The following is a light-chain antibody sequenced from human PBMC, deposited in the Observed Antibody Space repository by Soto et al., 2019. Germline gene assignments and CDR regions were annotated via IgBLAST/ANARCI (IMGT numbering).Light chain of an antibody. CDR2: DFS. Sequence: QSALTQPASVSWSPGQSTTISCTGTSSDIGGYNYVSWYQQPPGEAPKLIIFDFSDRPSGVSTRFSGSKSGNTASLTISGLQAEDEGDYYCSSFTSRHTYVFGTVTKVTVL. CDR3: SSFTSRHTYV. V-gene: IGLV2-14*01. CDR1: SSDIGGYNY. J-gene: IGLJ1*01.